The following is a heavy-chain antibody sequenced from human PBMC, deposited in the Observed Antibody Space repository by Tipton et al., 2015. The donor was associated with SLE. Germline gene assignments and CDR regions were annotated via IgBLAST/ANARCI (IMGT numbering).Heavy chain of an antibody. V-gene: IGHV4-59*12. CDR2: IYHSGST. CDR3: ARGPYSSSWYYFDY. Sequence: TLSLTCTVSGGSISSYYWSWIRQPPGKGLEWIGYIYHSGSTYYNPSLKSRVTISVDRSKNQFSLKLSSVTAADTAVYYCARGPYSSSWYYFDYWGQGTLVTVSS. J-gene: IGHJ4*02. D-gene: IGHD6-13*01. CDR1: GGSISSYY.